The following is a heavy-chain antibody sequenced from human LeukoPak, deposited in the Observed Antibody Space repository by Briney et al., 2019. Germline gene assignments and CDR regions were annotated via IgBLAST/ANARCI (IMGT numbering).Heavy chain of an antibody. CDR3: ARARGVVEFDY. CDR2: IYYSGST. J-gene: IGHJ4*02. CDR1: GGSISSHY. V-gene: IGHV4-59*11. Sequence: SETLSLTCTVSGGSISSHYWSWIRRPPGKGLEWIGYIYYSGSTNYNPSLKSRVTISVDTSKNQFSLKLSSVTAADTAVYYCARARGVVEFDYWGQGTLVTVSS. D-gene: IGHD3-3*01.